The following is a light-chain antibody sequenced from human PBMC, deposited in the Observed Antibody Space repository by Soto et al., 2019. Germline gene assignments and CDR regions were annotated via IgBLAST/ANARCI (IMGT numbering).Light chain of an antibody. J-gene: IGKJ2*01. CDR2: WAS. CDR3: QAYYKTPPYT. CDR1: QNVLYKSNNENY. Sequence: DIVMTQSPDSLAVSLRERATINCKSSQNVLYKSNNENYLAWFQQKPGQPPKLLIYWASTRKSGVPDRFTGSGSGSNFTLTVSSLHAEDVAVYYCQAYYKTPPYTFGQGIRLEI. V-gene: IGKV4-1*01.